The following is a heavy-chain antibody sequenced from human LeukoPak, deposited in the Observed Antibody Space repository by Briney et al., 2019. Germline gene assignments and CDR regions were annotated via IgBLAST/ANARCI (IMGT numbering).Heavy chain of an antibody. V-gene: IGHV3-66*01. D-gene: IGHD6-19*01. CDR1: GFTVTTNY. Sequence: GGSLRLDCSASGFTVTTNYMSCVRQAPGKGLEGFSVIYSGGITYYADSVKGRFTISRDSSKNTLYLQMNSLRVEDTAAYYCARRHSSGSNWGQGTLVTVSS. CDR2: IYSGGIT. CDR3: ARRHSSGSN. J-gene: IGHJ4*02.